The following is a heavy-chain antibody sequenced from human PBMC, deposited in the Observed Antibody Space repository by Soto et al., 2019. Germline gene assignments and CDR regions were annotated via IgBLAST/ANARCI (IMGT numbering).Heavy chain of an antibody. V-gene: IGHV3-23*01. D-gene: IGHD3-10*01. J-gene: IGHJ3*02. CDR2: ISGSGGST. CDR1: GFAFSSYV. Sequence: EVQLLESGGGLVQPGGSLRLSCAASGFAFSSYVMSWVRQAPGKGLEWVSGISGSGGSTYYADSVKGRFTISRDKSKNTLYVQMNSLRAEDTAVYYCSEESHYGSGHGAFDIWGQGTMVTVSS. CDR3: SEESHYGSGHGAFDI.